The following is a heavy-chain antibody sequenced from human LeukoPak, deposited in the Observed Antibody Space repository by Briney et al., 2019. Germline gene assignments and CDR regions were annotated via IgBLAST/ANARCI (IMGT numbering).Heavy chain of an antibody. CDR3: ARALSWCPAVFDS. V-gene: IGHV4-59*08. J-gene: IGHJ4*02. CDR1: SGSISGYY. Sequence: SETLSLTCAVSSGSISGYYWNWIRQPPGKGLEWLGFSYYNGATTYNPSLRGRGTILVERSKSQLSLKMTSVTAADTAGYYCARALSWCPAVFDSWGQGTLVSVSS. CDR2: SYYNGAT. D-gene: IGHD4/OR15-4a*01.